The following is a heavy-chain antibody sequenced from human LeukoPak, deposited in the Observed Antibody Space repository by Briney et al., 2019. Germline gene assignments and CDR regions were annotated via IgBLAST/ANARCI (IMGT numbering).Heavy chain of an antibody. Sequence: TGGSLRLSCAASGFTFSSYSMNWVRQAPGKGLEWVSSISSSSTYIYYADSVKGRLTISRDNAKNSLYLQMNSLRAEDTAVYYCARDDDPFYYFDYWGQGTLVTVSS. J-gene: IGHJ4*02. CDR1: GFTFSSYS. CDR2: ISSSSTYI. V-gene: IGHV3-21*06. CDR3: ARDDDPFYYFDY.